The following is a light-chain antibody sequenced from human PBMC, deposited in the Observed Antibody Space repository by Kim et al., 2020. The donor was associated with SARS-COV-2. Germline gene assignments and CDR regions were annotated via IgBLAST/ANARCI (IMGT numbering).Light chain of an antibody. CDR2: EDN. V-gene: IGLV3-1*01. Sequence: VSTGQTATITCSGDKLGEKYACWYQQKPGQSPVLVIYEDNRRPSEIPARFSGSNSGNTATLTISGTQAMDEADYYCQAWDSSAVVFGGGTQLTVL. CDR1: KLGEKY. CDR3: QAWDSSAVV. J-gene: IGLJ2*01.